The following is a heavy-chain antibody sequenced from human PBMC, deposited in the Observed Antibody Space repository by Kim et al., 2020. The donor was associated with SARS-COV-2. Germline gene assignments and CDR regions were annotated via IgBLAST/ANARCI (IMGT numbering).Heavy chain of an antibody. CDR2: IYYSGST. V-gene: IGHV4-59*13. D-gene: IGHD2-2*01. Sequence: SETLSLTCTVSGGSISSYYWSWIRQPPGKGLEWIGYIYYSGSTNYNPSLKSRVTISVDTSKNQFSLKLSSVTAADTAVYYCARGVVPAANYYYYYGMYVWGQGTTVTVSS. CDR1: GGSISSYY. CDR3: ARGVVPAANYYYYYGMYV. J-gene: IGHJ6*02.